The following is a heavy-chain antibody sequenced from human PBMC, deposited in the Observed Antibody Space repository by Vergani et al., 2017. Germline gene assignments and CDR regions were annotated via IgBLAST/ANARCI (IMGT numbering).Heavy chain of an antibody. CDR2: IDPSDSYT. CDR3: ACASWGLQGGAGWFDP. J-gene: IGHJ5*02. D-gene: IGHD4-11*01. CDR1: GYSFTSYW. V-gene: IGHV5-10-1*03. Sequence: EVQLVQSGAEVKKPGESLRISCKGSGYSFTSYWISWVRQMPGKGLEWMGRIDPSDSYTNYSPSFQGHVTISADKSIRTAYLQWSSLKASDTAMYYCACASWGLQGGAGWFDPWGQGTLVTVSS.